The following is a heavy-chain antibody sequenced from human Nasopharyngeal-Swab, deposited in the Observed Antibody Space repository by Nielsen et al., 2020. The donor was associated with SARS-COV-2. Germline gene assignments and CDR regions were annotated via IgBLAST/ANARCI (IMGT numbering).Heavy chain of an antibody. D-gene: IGHD5-18*01. CDR1: GYTFTSYA. CDR3: ERVGYKGWFDP. V-gene: IGHV1-3*01. Sequence: ASVKVSCKASGYTFTSYAMHWVRQAPGQRLEWMGWINAGNGNTKYSQKFQGRVTITRDTSASTAYMELSSMRSEETEGEECERVGYKGWFDPWGQGTLVTVSS. J-gene: IGHJ5*02. CDR2: INAGNGNT.